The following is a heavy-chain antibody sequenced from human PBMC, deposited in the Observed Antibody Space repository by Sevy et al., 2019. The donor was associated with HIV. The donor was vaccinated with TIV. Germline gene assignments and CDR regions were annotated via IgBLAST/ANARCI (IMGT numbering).Heavy chain of an antibody. CDR3: AKDVAGGYYDSSGYSDH. V-gene: IGHV3-23*01. CDR2: INSGGGST. CDR1: GFTFTEFV. Sequence: GGSLRLSCAASGFTFTEFVMSWVRQAPGKGLEWVSTINSGGGSTYYEDSVKGRLTISRDNSQKTLDLQMNSLRAEDTAVYYCAKDVAGGYYDSSGYSDHWGQGTLVTVSS. J-gene: IGHJ4*02. D-gene: IGHD3-22*01.